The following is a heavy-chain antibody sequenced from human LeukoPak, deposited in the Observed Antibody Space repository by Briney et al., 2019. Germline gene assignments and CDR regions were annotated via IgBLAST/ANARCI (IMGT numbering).Heavy chain of an antibody. D-gene: IGHD1-14*01. V-gene: IGHV3-64*01. CDR1: GFTFNSYA. CDR2: ISNDGDST. J-gene: IGHJ6*03. CDR3: ATYGNPNYYYYYMDV. Sequence: GGSLRLSCAASGFTFNSYAMQWVRQAPGKGLEYVSGISNDGDSTYYATSVKGGFIISRDNSKNMLYLQMGSLRAEDMAVYYCATYGNPNYYYYYMDVWGKGTTVTVSS.